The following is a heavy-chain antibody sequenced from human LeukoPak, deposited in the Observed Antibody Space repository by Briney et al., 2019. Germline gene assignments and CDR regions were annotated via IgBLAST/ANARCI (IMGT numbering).Heavy chain of an antibody. V-gene: IGHV3-48*01. D-gene: IGHD2-15*01. J-gene: IGHJ4*02. Sequence: PGGSLRLSCTASGFSFSSYNINWVRQAPGKGLEWVSYISRGSTTIYYADSLKGRFTISRDNAKNSLYLEMNSLRAEDTAVYYRAISSSYNYFDYWGQGTLVTVSS. CDR3: AISSSYNYFDY. CDR1: GFSFSSYN. CDR2: ISRGSTTI.